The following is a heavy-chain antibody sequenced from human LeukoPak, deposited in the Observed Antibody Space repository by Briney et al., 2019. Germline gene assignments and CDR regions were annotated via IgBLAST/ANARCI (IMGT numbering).Heavy chain of an antibody. CDR2: ISSSSSFM. Sequence: GGSLRLSCTVSGFTFSRYSLNWVRQAPGKGLEWVSSISSSSSFMYYADSVKGRFTISRDNAKNALYLQMNSLRAEDTAVYYCVRVDHSLGKTYFDYWGQGTLVIVSS. D-gene: IGHD2-21*01. CDR1: GFTFSRYS. J-gene: IGHJ4*02. CDR3: VRVDHSLGKTYFDY. V-gene: IGHV3-21*01.